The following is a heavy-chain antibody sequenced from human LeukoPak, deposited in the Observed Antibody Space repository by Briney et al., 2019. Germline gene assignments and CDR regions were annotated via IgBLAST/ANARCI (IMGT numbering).Heavy chain of an antibody. V-gene: IGHV4-59*08. Sequence: SETLSLTCTVSGGSISSYYWSWIRQPPGKGLEWIAYVHDSGTTKYNPSLKSRVTISLDTSKNQCSLKVSSVTAADAAVYYCARRRGYCSSSSCYVFDYWGQGTLVTVSS. CDR3: ARRRGYCSSSSCYVFDY. CDR2: VHDSGTT. J-gene: IGHJ4*02. CDR1: GGSISSYY. D-gene: IGHD2-2*01.